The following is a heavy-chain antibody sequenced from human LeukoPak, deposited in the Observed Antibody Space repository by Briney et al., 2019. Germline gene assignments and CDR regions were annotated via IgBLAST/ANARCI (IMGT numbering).Heavy chain of an antibody. CDR1: GYNFNDFG. V-gene: IGHV1-18*01. D-gene: IGHD1-1*01. J-gene: IGHJ5*02. CDR2: ISALTGDT. Sequence: ASVKVSCKASGYNFNDFGATRVRQAPGQGLEWMGWISALTGDTNYAQKFQGRVTMTTDTSTDTAYMEMRSLRSDDTAVYYCAREATGRAFDPWGQGTLVTVSS. CDR3: AREATGRAFDP.